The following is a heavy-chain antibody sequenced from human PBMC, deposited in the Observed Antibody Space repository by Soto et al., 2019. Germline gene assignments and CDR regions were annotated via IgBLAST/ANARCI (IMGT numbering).Heavy chain of an antibody. D-gene: IGHD1-1*01. J-gene: IGHJ6*02. CDR2: ISAYNGNT. V-gene: IGHV1-18*01. CDR3: AREKGRNDYYYGMDV. Sequence: ASVKVSCKASGYTFTGYGISWVRQAPGQGLEWMGWISAYNGNTNYAQKLQGRVTMTTDTSTSTAYMELRSLRSDDTAVYYCAREKGRNDYYYGMDVWGQGTTVTVSS. CDR1: GYTFTGYG.